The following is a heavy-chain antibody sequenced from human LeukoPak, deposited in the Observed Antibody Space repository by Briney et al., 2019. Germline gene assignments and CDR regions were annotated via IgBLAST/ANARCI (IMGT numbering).Heavy chain of an antibody. CDR2: INYSWST. Sequence: SETLSLTCSLSGGSISSCYWNWIRQPPGQGLEWIGYINYSWSTIYNTHLKSRVTITVDPSKTHSSLKLSSVTAADTAVYYCGRGIDCSGGRCYSGYWLDPWGQGTLVTVSS. CDR1: GGSISSCY. D-gene: IGHD2-15*01. J-gene: IGHJ5*02. V-gene: IGHV4-59*01. CDR3: GRGIDCSGGRCYSGYWLDP.